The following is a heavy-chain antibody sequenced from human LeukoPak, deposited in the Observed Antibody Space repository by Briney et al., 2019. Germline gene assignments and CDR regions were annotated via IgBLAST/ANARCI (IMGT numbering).Heavy chain of an antibody. V-gene: IGHV1-2*02. Sequence: GASVKVSCKASGYTFTGYYMHWVRQAPGQGLEWMGWINPNSGGTNYAQKFQGRVTMTRDTSISTAYMELSRLRSDDTAVYYCARARYDSSGYYSYWGQGTLVTVSS. CDR1: GYTFTGYY. J-gene: IGHJ4*02. CDR3: ARARYDSSGYYSY. D-gene: IGHD3-22*01. CDR2: INPNSGGT.